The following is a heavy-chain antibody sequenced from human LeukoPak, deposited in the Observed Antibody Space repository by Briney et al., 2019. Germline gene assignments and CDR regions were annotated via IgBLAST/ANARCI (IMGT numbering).Heavy chain of an antibody. Sequence: ASVKVSCKASGYTFTSYGISWVRQAPGQGLEWMGWISAYNGNTNYAQKLQGRVTMTTDTSTSTAYMELRSLRSDDTAVYYCARAPGRFLEWLFYFDYWGQGTLVTVSS. D-gene: IGHD3-3*01. J-gene: IGHJ4*02. CDR2: ISAYNGNT. V-gene: IGHV1-18*01. CDR1: GYTFTSYG. CDR3: ARAPGRFLEWLFYFDY.